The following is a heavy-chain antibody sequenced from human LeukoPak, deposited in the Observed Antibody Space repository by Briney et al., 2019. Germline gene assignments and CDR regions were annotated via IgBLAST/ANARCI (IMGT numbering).Heavy chain of an antibody. Sequence: PSETLSLTCAVYGGSLSDYYWTWIRQPLGKGLEWIGEINHSGTTKYNPSLKSRVTISIDTSKNQFSLKLTSVTAADTAVYYCAREPQTVTTFYFYYYYMDVWGKGTTVTVSS. CDR1: GGSLSDYY. CDR2: INHSGTT. D-gene: IGHD4-17*01. CDR3: AREPQTVTTFYFYYYYMDV. V-gene: IGHV4-34*01. J-gene: IGHJ6*03.